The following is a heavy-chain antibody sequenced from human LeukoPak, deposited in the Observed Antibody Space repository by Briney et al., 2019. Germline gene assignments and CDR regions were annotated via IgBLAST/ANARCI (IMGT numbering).Heavy chain of an antibody. V-gene: IGHV1-8*01. J-gene: IGHJ4*02. CDR1: GYTFTSYD. CDR2: MNPNSGNT. Sequence: ASVRFSCKASGYTFTSYDINWVRQATGQGLEWMGWMNPNSGNTGYAQKFQGRVTMTRNTSISTAYMELSSLRSEDTAVYYCARAPLYDFWSGYYPDDYWGQGTLVTVSS. CDR3: ARAPLYDFWSGYYPDDY. D-gene: IGHD3-3*01.